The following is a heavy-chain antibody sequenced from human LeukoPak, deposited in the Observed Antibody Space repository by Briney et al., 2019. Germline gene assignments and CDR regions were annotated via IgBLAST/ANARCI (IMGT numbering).Heavy chain of an antibody. CDR1: GGSISSGGYS. J-gene: IGHJ2*01. CDR2: IYHSGST. V-gene: IGHV4-30-2*01. Sequence: SETLSLTGAVSGGSISSGGYSWSWIRQPPGKGLEWIGYIYHSGSTYYNPSLKSRVTISVDRSKNQFSLKLSSVTAADTAVYYCARERLTTAARWYFDLWGRGTLVTVSS. CDR3: ARERLTTAARWYFDL. D-gene: IGHD4-17*01.